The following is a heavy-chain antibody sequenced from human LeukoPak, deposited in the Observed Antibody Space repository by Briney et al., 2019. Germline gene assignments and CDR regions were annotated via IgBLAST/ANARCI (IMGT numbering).Heavy chain of an antibody. V-gene: IGHV4-34*01. CDR3: ARHPLQQWLVRSDYYYYMDV. CDR1: GGSFSGYY. CDR2: INHSGST. J-gene: IGHJ6*03. Sequence: SETLSLTCAVYGGSFSGYYWSWLRQPPGKGLEWIGEINHSGSTNYNPSLKSRVTISVDTSKNQFSLKLSSVTAADTAVYYCARHPLQQWLVRSDYYYYMDVWGKGTTVTISS. D-gene: IGHD6-19*01.